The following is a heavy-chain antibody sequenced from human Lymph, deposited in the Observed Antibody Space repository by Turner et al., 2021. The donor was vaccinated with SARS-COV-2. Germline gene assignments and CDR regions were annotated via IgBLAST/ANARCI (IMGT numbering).Heavy chain of an antibody. J-gene: IGHJ4*02. CDR3: ARHGNELGIQL. CDR1: GGSISSYY. V-gene: IGHV4-59*08. CDR2: ISNSGST. Sequence: QVQLQESGPGLVKPSETLSLTCTVSGGSISSYYRSWIRQPPGKGLEWIGYISNSGSTNYNPSLKSRVTISLDTSKNQFSLKLSSVTAADTAVYYCARHGNELGIQLWGQGTLVTVSS. D-gene: IGHD5-18*01.